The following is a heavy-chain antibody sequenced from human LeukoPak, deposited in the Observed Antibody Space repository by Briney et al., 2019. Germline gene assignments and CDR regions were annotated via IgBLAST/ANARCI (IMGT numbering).Heavy chain of an antibody. D-gene: IGHD3-10*01. V-gene: IGHV4-38-2*02. J-gene: IGHJ4*02. CDR1: GYSISSGYY. Sequence: PSETLSLTCTVSGYSISSGYYWGWIRQPPGKGLEWIGSIYHSGSTYYNPSLKSRVTISVDTSKNQFSLKLSSVTAADTAVYYCARVKTYYYGSGSYYRSGLIDYWGQGTLVTVSS. CDR2: IYHSGST. CDR3: ARVKTYYYGSGSYYRSGLIDY.